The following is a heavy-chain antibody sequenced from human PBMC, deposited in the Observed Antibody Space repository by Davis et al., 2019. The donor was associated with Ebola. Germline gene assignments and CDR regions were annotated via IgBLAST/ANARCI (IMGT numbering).Heavy chain of an antibody. CDR2: ISGSGGST. V-gene: IGHV3-23*01. Sequence: GESLKISCAASGFTFSSYAMSWVSQAPGKGLEWVSAISGSGGSTYYADSVKGRFTISRDNSKNTLYLQMNSLRAEDTAVYYCAKLRELLIDYWGQGTLVTVSS. CDR3: AKLRELLIDY. J-gene: IGHJ4*02. D-gene: IGHD1-26*01. CDR1: GFTFSSYA.